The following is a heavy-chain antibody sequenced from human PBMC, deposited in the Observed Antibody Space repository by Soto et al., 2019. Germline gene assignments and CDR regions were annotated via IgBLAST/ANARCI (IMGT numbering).Heavy chain of an antibody. J-gene: IGHJ1*01. CDR2: IYSGGST. CDR1: GFTVGSNY. Sequence: GGSLRLSCAASGFTVGSNYMSWVRQAPGKGLEWVSVIYSGGSTYYADSVKGRFTISRHNSQNTLFLQMTSLRADDTAVYYCAKGGYTCAYEWGQEALVTVSS. V-gene: IGHV3-53*01. CDR3: AKGGYTCAYE. D-gene: IGHD5-18*01.